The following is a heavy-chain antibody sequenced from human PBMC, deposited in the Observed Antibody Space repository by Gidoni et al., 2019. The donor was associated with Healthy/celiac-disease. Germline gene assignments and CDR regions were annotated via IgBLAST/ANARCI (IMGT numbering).Heavy chain of an antibody. J-gene: IGHJ5*02. CDR3: ARSLGVTAAGPSNWFDP. CDR1: GGSIRISY. D-gene: IGHD6-13*01. CDR2: IYTSGST. Sequence: QLQLQESGPGLVKPSATLSLTCTVSGGSIRISYWSCSRQPAGTGLEWIGHIYTSGSTNYNPSLKSRVTMSVDTSKNQFSLKLSSVTAADTAVYYCARSLGVTAAGPSNWFDPWGQGTLVTVSS. V-gene: IGHV4-4*07.